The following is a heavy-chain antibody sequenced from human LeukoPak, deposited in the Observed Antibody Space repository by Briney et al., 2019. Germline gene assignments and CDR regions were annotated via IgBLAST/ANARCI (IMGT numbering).Heavy chain of an antibody. J-gene: IGHJ1*01. CDR3: ARILSSSWYEYFHH. CDR2: IIPIFGTA. D-gene: IGHD6-19*01. CDR1: GGTFSNYA. Sequence: SVKVSCKASGGTFSNYAISWVRQAPGQGLEWLGAIIPIFGTANYAQKFQGRVTITADESTSTAYMELSSLRSEDTAVYYCARILSSSWYEYFHHWGQGTLVTVSS. V-gene: IGHV1-69*01.